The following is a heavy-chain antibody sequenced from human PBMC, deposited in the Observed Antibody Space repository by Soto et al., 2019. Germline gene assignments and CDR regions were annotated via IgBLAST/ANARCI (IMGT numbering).Heavy chain of an antibody. V-gene: IGHV4-59*08. J-gene: IGHJ6*03. CDR2: IYYSGST. CDR3: ARRNYYYYYMDV. Sequence: SETLSLTCTVSGGSISSYYWSWIRQPPGKGLEWIGYIYYSGSTNYNPSLKSRVTISVDTSKNQCSLKLSSVTAADTAVYYCARRNYYYYYMDVWGKGTTVTVSS. CDR1: GGSISSYY.